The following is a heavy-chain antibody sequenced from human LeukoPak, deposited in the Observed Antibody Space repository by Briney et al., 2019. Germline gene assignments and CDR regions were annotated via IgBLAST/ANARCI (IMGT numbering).Heavy chain of an antibody. CDR2: ISGSGGST. D-gene: IGHD6-13*01. V-gene: IGHV3-23*01. CDR1: GFTFSSYA. Sequence: GGSLRLSCAASGFTFSSYAMSWVRQAPGKGLEWVSAISGSGGSTYYADSVKGRFTISRDNSKNTLYLQMNSLRAEDTAVYYCAEDQRYSSSWYEVDYWGQGTLVTVSS. CDR3: AEDQRYSSSWYEVDY. J-gene: IGHJ4*02.